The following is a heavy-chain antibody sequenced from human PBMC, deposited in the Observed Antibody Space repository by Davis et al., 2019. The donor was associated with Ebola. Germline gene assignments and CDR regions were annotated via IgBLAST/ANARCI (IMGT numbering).Heavy chain of an antibody. V-gene: IGHV5-10-1*01. CDR1: GYSFTSYW. D-gene: IGHD3-3*01. CDR3: ARRGTIFGVVRHMDV. CDR2: IDPSDSYT. Sequence: GESLKISCKGSGYSFTSYWISWVRQMPGKGLEWMGRIDPSDSYTNYSPSFQGHVTISADKSISTAYLQWSSLKASDTAMYYCARRGTIFGVVRHMDVWGKGTTVTVSS. J-gene: IGHJ6*03.